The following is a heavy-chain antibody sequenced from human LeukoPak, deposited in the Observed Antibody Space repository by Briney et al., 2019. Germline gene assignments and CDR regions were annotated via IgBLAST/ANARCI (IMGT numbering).Heavy chain of an antibody. Sequence: GGSLRLSCAVSGFTVSNVWMTWVRQAPGKGLEWLGRIKSNADGGTTDYAAPVKGRFTISRDDSKNTLYLQTNSLKTEDTAVYYCTTGQQYYYDSSGRYYLDYWGQGTLVTVSS. V-gene: IGHV3-15*01. CDR2: IKSNADGGTT. D-gene: IGHD3-22*01. CDR3: TTGQQYYYDSSGRYYLDY. J-gene: IGHJ4*02. CDR1: GFTVSNVW.